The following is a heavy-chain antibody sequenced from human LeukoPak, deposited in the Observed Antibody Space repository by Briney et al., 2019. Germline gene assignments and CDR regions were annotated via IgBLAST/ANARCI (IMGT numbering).Heavy chain of an antibody. CDR1: GFTVSSNY. Sequence: PGGSLRLSCAASGFTVSSNYMSWVRQAPGKGLEWVSVIYSGGSTYYADSVKGRFTISRDNSKNTLYLQMNSLRAEDTAVYYCAREHPERWLQPNYWGQGTLVTVSS. D-gene: IGHD5-24*01. V-gene: IGHV3-53*01. J-gene: IGHJ4*02. CDR2: IYSGGST. CDR3: AREHPERWLQPNY.